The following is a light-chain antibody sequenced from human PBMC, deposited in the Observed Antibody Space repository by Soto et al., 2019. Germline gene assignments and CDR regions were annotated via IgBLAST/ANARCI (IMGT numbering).Light chain of an antibody. CDR2: AAS. CDR1: QNINTF. Sequence: DIQMTQFPSSLSASVGDRVTITCRASQNINTFLNWYQQKPGKAPKLLIYAASSLESGVSSRFSGSGAGTDFTLTINSHHPEDFATYYCNQTYSGLTFGGGTTV. CDR3: NQTYSGLT. V-gene: IGKV1-39*01. J-gene: IGKJ4*01.